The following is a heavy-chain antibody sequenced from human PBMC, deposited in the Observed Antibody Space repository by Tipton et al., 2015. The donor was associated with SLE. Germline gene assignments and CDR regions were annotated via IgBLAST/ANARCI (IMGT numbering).Heavy chain of an antibody. Sequence: LSLTCSVSGVSISTSRYYWGWIRQSPGQGLEWIGSIYYTGTTTYYNSFLKSRVTMSVDTSRDQFSLTLNSVTAADTGIYYCARGREWNWSPYYMDVWGKGTTVTVSS. CDR1: GVSISTSRYY. CDR3: ARGREWNWSPYYMDV. J-gene: IGHJ6*03. D-gene: IGHD1-1*01. V-gene: IGHV4-39*07. CDR2: IYYTGTTT.